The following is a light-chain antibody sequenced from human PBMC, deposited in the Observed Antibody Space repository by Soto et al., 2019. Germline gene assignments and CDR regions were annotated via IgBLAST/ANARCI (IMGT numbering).Light chain of an antibody. CDR3: QQYGSSLLIT. J-gene: IGKJ5*01. V-gene: IGKV3-20*01. Sequence: IVLTQSPGTLSLSPWERATLSCRASQSVSSSYLAWYQQKPGQAPRLLMYGASSRATGIPDRFSGSGSGTDFTLTISRLEPEDFAVFYCQQYGSSLLITFGQGTRLEIK. CDR2: GAS. CDR1: QSVSSSY.